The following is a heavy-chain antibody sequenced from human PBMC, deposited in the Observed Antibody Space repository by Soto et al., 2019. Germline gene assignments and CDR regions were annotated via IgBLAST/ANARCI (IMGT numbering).Heavy chain of an antibody. CDR2: IYYSGST. CDR3: ARAIIAAAGPLRAAFDI. CDR1: GGSISSGGYY. Sequence: SETLSLTCTVSGGSISSGGYYWSWIRQPPGKGLEWIGYIYYSGSTNYNPSLKSRVTISVDTSKNQFSLKLSSVTAADTAVYYCARAIIAAAGPLRAAFDIWGQGTMVTVS. D-gene: IGHD6-13*01. J-gene: IGHJ3*02. V-gene: IGHV4-61*08.